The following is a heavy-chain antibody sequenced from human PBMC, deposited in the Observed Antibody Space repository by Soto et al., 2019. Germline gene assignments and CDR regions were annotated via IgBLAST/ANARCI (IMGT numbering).Heavy chain of an antibody. CDR2: IRGSGDGT. D-gene: IGHD4-4*01. Sequence: GGSLRLSCAASGFTFTSYTMTWVRQAPGKGLEWVSSIRGSGDGTFYADSVKGRFTISRDTSKNTLYLQMNSLRAGDTAVYYCAKDHTVSREADYWGQGTLVTVSS. V-gene: IGHV3-23*01. CDR3: AKDHTVSREADY. CDR1: GFTFTSYT. J-gene: IGHJ4*02.